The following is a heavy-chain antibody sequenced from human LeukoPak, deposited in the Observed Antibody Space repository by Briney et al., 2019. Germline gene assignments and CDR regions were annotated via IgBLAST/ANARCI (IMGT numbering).Heavy chain of an antibody. V-gene: IGHV4-34*01. CDR2: INHSGST. Sequence: PSETLSLTCAVYGGSFSGYYWSWIRQPPGKGLEWIGEINHSGSTNYNPSLKSRVTISVDTSKNQFSLKLSSVTAADTAVYYCARDSGYYDSSGYIEAFDIWGQGTMVTVSS. CDR1: GGSFSGYY. CDR3: ARDSGYYDSSGYIEAFDI. J-gene: IGHJ3*02. D-gene: IGHD3-22*01.